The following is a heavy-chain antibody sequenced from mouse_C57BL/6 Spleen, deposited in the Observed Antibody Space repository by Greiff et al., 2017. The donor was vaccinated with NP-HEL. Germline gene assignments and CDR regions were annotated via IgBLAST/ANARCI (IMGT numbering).Heavy chain of an antibody. CDR2: IYPSDSET. CDR1: GYTFTSYW. CDR3: ARRGLSLRRYYFDY. J-gene: IGHJ2*01. V-gene: IGHV1-61*01. D-gene: IGHD2-4*01. Sequence: QVQLQQPGAELVRPGSSVKLSCKASGYTFTSYWMDWVKQRPGQGLEWIGNIYPSDSETHYNQKFKDQATLTVDKSSSTAYMQLSSLTSEDSAVYYCARRGLSLRRYYFDYWGQGTTLTVSS.